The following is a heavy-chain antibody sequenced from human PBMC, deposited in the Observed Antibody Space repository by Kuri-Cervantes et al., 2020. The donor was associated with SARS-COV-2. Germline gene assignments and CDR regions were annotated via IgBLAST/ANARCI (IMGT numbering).Heavy chain of an antibody. D-gene: IGHD1-1*01. CDR1: GFTFSGHW. Sequence: GESLKISCAASGFTFSGHWIHWVRQAPGTGLVWVSRINPDGSYTNNADSVKGRFTLSRDNAKNTLFLQMNSLRAEDTAVYYCVRDGDHWNFDYWGQGTLVTVSS. CDR2: INPDGSYT. J-gene: IGHJ4*02. CDR3: VRDGDHWNFDY. V-gene: IGHV3-74*01.